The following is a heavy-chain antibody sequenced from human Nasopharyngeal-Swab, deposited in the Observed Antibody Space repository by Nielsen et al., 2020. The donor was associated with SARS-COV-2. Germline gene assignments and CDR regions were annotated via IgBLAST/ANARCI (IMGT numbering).Heavy chain of an antibody. V-gene: IGHV3-21*01. CDR1: GLTFSSYT. CDR2: ISTTSSYI. D-gene: IGHD3-16*02. Sequence: GGSLRPSCAASGLTFSSYTMNWVRQAPGKGMEWVASISTTSSYIYYADSVKGRFSISRDNAKNSLYLQMNSLRAEDTAVYYCARDRTTDIMITFGGVIVLHVFDIWGQGTMVTVSS. J-gene: IGHJ3*02. CDR3: ARDRTTDIMITFGGVIVLHVFDI.